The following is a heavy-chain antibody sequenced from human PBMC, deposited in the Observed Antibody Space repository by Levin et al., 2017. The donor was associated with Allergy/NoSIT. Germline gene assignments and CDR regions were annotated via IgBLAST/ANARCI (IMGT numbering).Heavy chain of an antibody. CDR1: GGSISSSNW. D-gene: IGHD3-10*01. CDR3: ARVISAHYYGSGSYETRRRMDV. V-gene: IGHV4-4*02. CDR2: IYHSGST. J-gene: IGHJ6*04. Sequence: SETLSLTCAVSGGSISSSNWWSWVRQPPGKGLEWIGEIYHSGSTNYNPSLKSRVTISVDKSKNQFSLKLSSVTAADTAVYYCARVISAHYYGSGSYETRRRMDVWGKGTTVTVSS.